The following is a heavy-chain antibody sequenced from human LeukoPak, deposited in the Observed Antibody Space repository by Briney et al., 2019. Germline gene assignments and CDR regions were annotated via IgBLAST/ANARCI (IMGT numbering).Heavy chain of an antibody. J-gene: IGHJ4*02. D-gene: IGHD4-17*01. CDR1: GLAFSSYS. CDR2: ISYDGSDE. CDR3: ARETGSAVGSTDFDY. Sequence: GGSLRLSCVASGLAFSSYSMHWVRQAPGKGLEWVGVISYDGSDEYYTDSVKGRFTISRDNSKNTLYLQMNSLRAEDTALYYCARETGSAVGSTDFDYWGQGTLVTVSS. V-gene: IGHV3-30*04.